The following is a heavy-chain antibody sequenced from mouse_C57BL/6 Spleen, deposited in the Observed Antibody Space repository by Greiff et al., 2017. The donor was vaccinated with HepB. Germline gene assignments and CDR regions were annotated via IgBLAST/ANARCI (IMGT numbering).Heavy chain of an antibody. J-gene: IGHJ3*01. CDR2: IWSGGST. CDR1: GFSLTSYG. Sequence: QVQLKQSGPGLVQPSQSLSITCTVSGFSLTSYGVHWVRQSPGKGLEWLGVIWSGGSTDYNAAFISRLSISKDNSKSQVFFKMNSLQADDTAIYYCARKGLGYGNYAWFAYWGQGTLVTVSA. D-gene: IGHD2-1*01. V-gene: IGHV2-2*01. CDR3: ARKGLGYGNYAWFAY.